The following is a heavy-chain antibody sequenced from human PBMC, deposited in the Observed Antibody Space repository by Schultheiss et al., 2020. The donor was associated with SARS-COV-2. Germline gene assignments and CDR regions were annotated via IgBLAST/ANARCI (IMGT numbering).Heavy chain of an antibody. J-gene: IGHJ4*02. CDR3: ARDLNWIVFDY. V-gene: IGHV3-30-3*01. CDR2: ISYDGSNK. CDR1: GSTFSSYD. Sequence: GGSLRLSCTASGSTFSSYDMNWVRQAPGKGLEWVAVISYDGSNKYYADSVKGRFTISRDDSKNTVYLQMNSLRVEDTAVYYCARDLNWIVFDYWGQGSLVTVSS. D-gene: IGHD1-20*01.